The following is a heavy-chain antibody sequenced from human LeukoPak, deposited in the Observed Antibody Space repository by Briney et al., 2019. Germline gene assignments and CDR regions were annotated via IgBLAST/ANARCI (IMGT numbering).Heavy chain of an antibody. CDR3: AITIFSRGMDV. J-gene: IGHJ6*02. CDR2: ISSSSSYI. CDR1: GFTFSSYA. Sequence: PGGSLRLSCAASGFTFSSYAMHWVRQAPGKGLEWVSSISSSSSYIYYADSVKGRFTISRDNAKNSLYLQMNSLRAEDTAVYYCAITIFSRGMDVWGQGTTVTVSS. V-gene: IGHV3-21*01. D-gene: IGHD3-3*01.